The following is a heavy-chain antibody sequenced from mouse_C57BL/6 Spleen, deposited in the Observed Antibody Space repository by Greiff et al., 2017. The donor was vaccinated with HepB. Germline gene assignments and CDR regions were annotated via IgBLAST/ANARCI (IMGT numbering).Heavy chain of an antibody. CDR3: ARRATTVEFSAWFAY. J-gene: IGHJ3*01. V-gene: IGHV1-81*01. CDR1: GYTFTSYG. D-gene: IGHD1-1*01. Sequence: QVQLQQSGAELARPGASVKLSCKASGYTFTSYGISWVKQRTGQGLEWIGEIYPRSGNTYYNEKFKGKATLTADKSSSTAYMELRSLTSEDSAVYFCARRATTVEFSAWFAYWGQGTLVTVSA. CDR2: IYPRSGNT.